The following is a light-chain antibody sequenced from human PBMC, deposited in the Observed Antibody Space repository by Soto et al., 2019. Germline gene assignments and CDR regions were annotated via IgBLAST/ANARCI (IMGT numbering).Light chain of an antibody. CDR3: SSYGGSNTVV. Sequence: QSALTHPPSASGSHGQSVTISCTGTSSDVGGSNFVSWYQQHPGKAPKLMIYEVSKRPSGVPDRFSGSKSGNTASLTVSGLEAEDEADYYCSSYGGSNTVVFGGGTKVTVL. CDR2: EVS. V-gene: IGLV2-8*01. J-gene: IGLJ3*02. CDR1: SSDVGGSNF.